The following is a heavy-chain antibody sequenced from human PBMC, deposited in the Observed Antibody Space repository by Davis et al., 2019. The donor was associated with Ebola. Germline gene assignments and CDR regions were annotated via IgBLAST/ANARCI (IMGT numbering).Heavy chain of an antibody. V-gene: IGHV3-9*01. D-gene: IGHD3-10*01. Sequence: SLKISCAASGFIFDEYAMHWVRQPPGKGLEWVSSISWDSRSIGYADSVKGRFTISRDNAKNSLYLQMNSLRAEDTAVYYCAKFDYGSGAPFDPWGQGTLVTVSS. CDR2: ISWDSRSI. J-gene: IGHJ5*02. CDR1: GFIFDEYA. CDR3: AKFDYGSGAPFDP.